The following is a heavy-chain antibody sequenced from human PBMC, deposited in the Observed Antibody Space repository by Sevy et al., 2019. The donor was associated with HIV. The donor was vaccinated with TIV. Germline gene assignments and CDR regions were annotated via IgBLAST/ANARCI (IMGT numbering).Heavy chain of an antibody. V-gene: IGHV3-7*03. J-gene: IGHJ6*04. Sequence: GGSLRLSCAASGVTFSNYWMTWVRQGPGKGLEWVANINKDGSQKYYVDSVKGRFTISRDNADNSLYLQMNSLGAEDTAVYYCARGRHMDVWGKGITVTVSS. CDR2: INKDGSQK. CDR3: ARGRHMDV. CDR1: GVTFSNYW.